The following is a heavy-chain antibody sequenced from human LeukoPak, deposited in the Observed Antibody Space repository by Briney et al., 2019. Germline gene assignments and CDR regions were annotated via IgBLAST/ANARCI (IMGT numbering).Heavy chain of an antibody. J-gene: IGHJ4*02. CDR2: INHSGST. Sequence: SETLSLTCAVYGGSFSGYYWSWIHQPPGKGLEWIGEINHSGSTNYNPSLKSRVTISVDTSKNQFSLKLSSVTAADTAVYYCARASSGWNKDFDYWGQGTLVTVSS. CDR3: ARASSGWNKDFDY. CDR1: GGSFSGYY. V-gene: IGHV4-34*01. D-gene: IGHD6-19*01.